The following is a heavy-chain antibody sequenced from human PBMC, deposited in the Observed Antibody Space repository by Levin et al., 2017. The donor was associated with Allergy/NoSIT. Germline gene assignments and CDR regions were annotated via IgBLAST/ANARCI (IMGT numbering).Heavy chain of an antibody. Sequence: GGSLRLSCAASGFTFSSFYMHWVRQAPGKGLVWVSRIIIDGSTTNYADSARGRFTISRDNAKNMLYLQMNSLGAEDTALYYCARGGCSSTSCLDNWGQGTLVTVSS. J-gene: IGHJ4*02. CDR2: IIIDGSTT. D-gene: IGHD2-2*01. V-gene: IGHV3-74*01. CDR1: GFTFSSFY. CDR3: ARGGCSSTSCLDN.